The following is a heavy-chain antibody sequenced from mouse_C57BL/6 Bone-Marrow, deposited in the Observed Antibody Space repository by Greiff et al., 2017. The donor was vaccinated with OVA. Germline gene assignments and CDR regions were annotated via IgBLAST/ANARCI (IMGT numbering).Heavy chain of an antibody. D-gene: IGHD1-1*01. J-gene: IGHJ2*01. CDR2: IHPNSGST. V-gene: IGHV1-64*01. Sequence: VQLQQSGAELVKPGASVKLSCKASGYTFTSYWMHWVKQRPGQGLEWIGMIHPNSGSTNYNEKFKSKATLTVDKSSSTAYMQLSSLTSEDSAVYYCARYPFTTVVATKDYWGQGTTLTVSS. CDR3: ARYPFTTVVATKDY. CDR1: GYTFTSYW.